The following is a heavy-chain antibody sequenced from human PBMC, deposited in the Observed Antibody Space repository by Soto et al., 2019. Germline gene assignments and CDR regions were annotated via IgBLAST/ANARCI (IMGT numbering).Heavy chain of an antibody. CDR3: ARGLSAGFRGGDCYGY. CDR2: IYYSGST. J-gene: IGHJ4*02. D-gene: IGHD2-21*02. Sequence: TLCLTCTVSGGSISSGDYYWSWIRQPPGKGLEWIGYIYYSGSTYYNPSLKSRVTISVDTSKNQFSLKLSSVTAADTAVYYCARGLSAGFRGGDCYGYWGQGTLVTVSS. V-gene: IGHV4-30-4*01. CDR1: GGSISSGDYY.